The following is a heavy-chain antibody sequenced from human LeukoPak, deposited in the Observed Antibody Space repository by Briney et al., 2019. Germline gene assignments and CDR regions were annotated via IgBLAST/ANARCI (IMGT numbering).Heavy chain of an antibody. J-gene: IGHJ4*02. CDR3: AKDMIAARPDY. D-gene: IGHD6-6*01. CDR1: GFTFSSYS. Sequence: GGSLRLSCAASGFTFSSYSMNWVRQASGKGLEWVSSISSSSSYIYYADSVKGRFTISRDNSKNTLYLQMNSLRAEDTAVYYCAKDMIAARPDYWGQGTLVTVSS. CDR2: ISSSSSYI. V-gene: IGHV3-21*04.